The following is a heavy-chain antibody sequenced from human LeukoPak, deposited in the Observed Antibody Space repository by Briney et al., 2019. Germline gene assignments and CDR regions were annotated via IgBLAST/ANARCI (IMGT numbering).Heavy chain of an antibody. D-gene: IGHD1-14*01. CDR2: ISWDGGST. CDR3: VRDDWHQPDLFDY. J-gene: IGHJ4*02. Sequence: PGGSLRLSCAASGFTFDDYAMHWVRQAPGKGLEWVSLISWDGGSTYYADSVKGRFTISRDNSQNTLSLQMNSLRPEDTAVYYCVRDDWHQPDLFDYWGQGSLVTVSS. CDR1: GFTFDDYA. V-gene: IGHV3-43D*03.